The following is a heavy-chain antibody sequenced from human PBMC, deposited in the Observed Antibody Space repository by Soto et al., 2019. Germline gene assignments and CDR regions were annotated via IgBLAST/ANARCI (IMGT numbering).Heavy chain of an antibody. CDR3: ARDLSRSDYDFWSGVGYGMDV. J-gene: IGHJ6*02. Sequence: VGSLRLSCAASGFTFSSYAMHWVRQAPGKGLEWVAVISYDGSNKYYADSVKGRFTISRDNSKNTLYLQMNSLRAEDTAVYYCARDLSRSDYDFWSGVGYGMDVWGQGTTVTVSS. CDR2: ISYDGSNK. V-gene: IGHV3-30-3*01. D-gene: IGHD3-3*01. CDR1: GFTFSSYA.